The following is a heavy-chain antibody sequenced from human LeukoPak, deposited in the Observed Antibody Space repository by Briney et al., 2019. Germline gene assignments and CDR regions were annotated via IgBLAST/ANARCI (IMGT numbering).Heavy chain of an antibody. D-gene: IGHD3-3*01. CDR3: AKGQRGYYDFWSGYSRDWFDP. Sequence: GASVKVSCKASGYTFTSYDINWVRQATGQGLEWMGWMNPNSGNTGYAQKFQGRVTMTRDTSISTAYMELSRLRSDDTAVYYCAKGQRGYYDFWSGYSRDWFDPWGQGTLVTVSS. J-gene: IGHJ5*02. CDR2: MNPNSGNT. V-gene: IGHV1-8*01. CDR1: GYTFTSYD.